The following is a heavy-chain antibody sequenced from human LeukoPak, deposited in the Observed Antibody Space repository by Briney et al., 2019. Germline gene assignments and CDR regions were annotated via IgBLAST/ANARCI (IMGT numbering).Heavy chain of an antibody. CDR2: ISYDGSNK. J-gene: IGHJ6*02. Sequence: PGGSLRLSCAASGFTFSSYGMHWVRQAPGKGLEWVAVISYDGSNKYYADSVKGRFTISRDNSKNTLYLQMNSLRAEDTAVYYCARDSAYYDSSGYYMSPYYYYGMDVWGQGTTVTVS. CDR1: GFTFSSYG. V-gene: IGHV3-30*03. D-gene: IGHD3-22*01. CDR3: ARDSAYYDSSGYYMSPYYYYGMDV.